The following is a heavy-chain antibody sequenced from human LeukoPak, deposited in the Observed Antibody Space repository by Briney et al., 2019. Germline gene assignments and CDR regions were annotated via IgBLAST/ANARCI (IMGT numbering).Heavy chain of an antibody. CDR1: GGSISSSSYY. CDR3: ARLVVGSGYYYSFDY. D-gene: IGHD3-22*01. J-gene: IGHJ4*02. Sequence: SETLSLTCTVSGGSISSSSYYWGWIRQPPGEGLERIGSIYYSGSTYYNPSLKSRVTISVDTSKNQFSLKLSSVTAADTAVYYCARLVVGSGYYYSFDYWGQGTLVTVSS. CDR2: IYYSGST. V-gene: IGHV4-39*07.